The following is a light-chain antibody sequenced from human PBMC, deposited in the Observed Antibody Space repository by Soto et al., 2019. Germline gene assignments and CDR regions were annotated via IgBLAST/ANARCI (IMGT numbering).Light chain of an antibody. CDR3: CSFADSNKSV. J-gene: IGLJ1*01. Sequence: QSALTQPPSASGSPGQSVTISCTGTSSDVGGYNYVSWYQQHPGKAPKLMIYEVNKRPSGVPDRFSGSKSGNTASLTVSGLDAEDEADYYCCSFADSNKSVCGIGTKLTVL. CDR2: EVN. CDR1: SSDVGGYNY. V-gene: IGLV2-8*01.